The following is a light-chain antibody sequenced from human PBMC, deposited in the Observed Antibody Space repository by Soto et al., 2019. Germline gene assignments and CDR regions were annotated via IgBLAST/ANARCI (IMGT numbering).Light chain of an antibody. V-gene: IGKV3-20*01. CDR1: QSVSSSF. CDR3: QQYGRSPDLFT. J-gene: IGKJ3*01. Sequence: LTQSPSSLSASVGDRATLSCRASQSVSSSFLAWYQQKPGQAPRLLIYGASNRASGIPDRFSGSGSGTDFTLTITRLEPGDFAVYYCQQYGRSPDLFTFGPGTKVEIK. CDR2: GAS.